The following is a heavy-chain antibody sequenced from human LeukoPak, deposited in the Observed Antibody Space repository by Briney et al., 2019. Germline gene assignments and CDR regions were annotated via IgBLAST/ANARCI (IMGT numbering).Heavy chain of an antibody. CDR2: IRYDGSNK. V-gene: IGHV3-30*02. Sequence: GGSLTLSCAASGFRFSYYGIHWVRQAPGKGLEWVAYIRYDGSNKYHADSVKGRFTISRDNSKNTLYLQMNSLRAEDTAVYFCAKEGAGKEAEYWGQGTLVTVSS. D-gene: IGHD1-1*01. CDR3: AKEGAGKEAEY. CDR1: GFRFSYYG. J-gene: IGHJ4*02.